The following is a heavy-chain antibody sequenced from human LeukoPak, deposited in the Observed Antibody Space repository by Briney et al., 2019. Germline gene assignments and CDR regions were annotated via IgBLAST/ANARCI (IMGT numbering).Heavy chain of an antibody. V-gene: IGHV4-59*01. CDR2: IYYSGST. CDR3: ASQLGGTTFH. J-gene: IGHJ4*02. D-gene: IGHD1/OR15-1a*01. CDR1: GGSISSYY. Sequence: SETLSPTCTVSGGSISSYYWSWIRQPPGKGLEWIGYIYYSGSTNYNPSLRSRVTISIDTSKNQFSLRLNSVTAAETAVYYCASQLGGTTFHWGQGTLVTVSS.